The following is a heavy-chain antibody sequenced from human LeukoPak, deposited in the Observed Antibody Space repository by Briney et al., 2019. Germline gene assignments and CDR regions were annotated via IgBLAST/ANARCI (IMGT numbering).Heavy chain of an antibody. CDR2: INSDGSTT. D-gene: IGHD3-10*01. V-gene: IGHV3-74*01. J-gene: IGHJ4*02. Sequence: PGGPLRLSCAASGFSFSNYWMHWVRQAPGKGLVWVSRINSDGSTTSYADSVKGRFTISRDNAKNTLYLQMNSLRAEDTAVYYCVSPLVRGDWGQGTLVTVSS. CDR3: VSPLVRGD. CDR1: GFSFSNYW.